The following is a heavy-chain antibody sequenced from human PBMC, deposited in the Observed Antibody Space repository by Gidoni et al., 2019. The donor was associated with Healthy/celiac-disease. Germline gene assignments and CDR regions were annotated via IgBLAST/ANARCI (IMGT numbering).Heavy chain of an antibody. V-gene: IGHV3-21*01. J-gene: IGHJ4*02. Sequence: EGQLVEAGGGRVKPGGSPRPSFAASGFTLRSYSMNWVRQGPGKGLECVSSISSSSSYIHYADSVTGRFTITRDNAKTSLYLQLHSLRAEDTAVYYCARGNYYCSVAGEYWGPGTLVPVSS. CDR1: GFTLRSYS. D-gene: IGHD3-10*01. CDR2: ISSSSSYI. CDR3: ARGNYYCSVAGEY.